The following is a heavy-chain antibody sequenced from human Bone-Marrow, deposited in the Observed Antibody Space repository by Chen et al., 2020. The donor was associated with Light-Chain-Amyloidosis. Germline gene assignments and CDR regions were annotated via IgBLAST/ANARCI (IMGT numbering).Heavy chain of an antibody. Sequence: QPGGSLRLSCAASXFTLSGNYMSWVRQAPGNGLEWVSVIYXGGSTYYADSXKGRFTISRDNSKNTLYLQMNSLXAEXTXXXXXXXXXXGXXXXXVKLSAAGYYYYMDVWGKGTTVTVSS. CDR2: IYXGGST. V-gene: IGHV3-53*01. CDR1: XFTLSGNY. CDR3: XXXXXGXXXXXVKLSAAGYYYYMDV. J-gene: IGHJ6*03. D-gene: IGHD6-13*01.